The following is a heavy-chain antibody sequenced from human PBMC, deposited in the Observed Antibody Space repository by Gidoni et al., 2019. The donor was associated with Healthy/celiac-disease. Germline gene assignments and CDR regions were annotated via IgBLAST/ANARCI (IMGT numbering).Heavy chain of an antibody. CDR1: GFTFSSYA. D-gene: IGHD3-3*01. CDR2: ISYDGSNK. Sequence: AASGFTFSSYAMHWVRQAPGKGLEWVAVISYDGSNKYYADSVKGRFTISRDNSKNTLYLQMNSLRAEDTAVYYCARLYGISSGYDFWSGYSEVDAFDIWGQGTMVTVSS. CDR3: ARLYGISSGYDFWSGYSEVDAFDI. J-gene: IGHJ3*02. V-gene: IGHV3-30-3*01.